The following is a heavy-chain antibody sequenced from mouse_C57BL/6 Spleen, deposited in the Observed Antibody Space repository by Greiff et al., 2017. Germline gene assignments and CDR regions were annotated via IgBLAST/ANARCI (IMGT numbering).Heavy chain of an antibody. J-gene: IGHJ3*01. D-gene: IGHD2-3*01. V-gene: IGHV1-19*01. CDR3: RIYDGYFPTY. Sequence: VHVKQSGPVLVKPGASVKMSCKASGYTFTDYYMNWVKQSHGKSLEWIGVINPYNGGTSYNQKFKGKATLTVDKSSSTAYMERNSLTSEDSAVYCSRIYDGYFPTYWGQGTLVTVSA. CDR2: INPYNGGT. CDR1: GYTFTDYY.